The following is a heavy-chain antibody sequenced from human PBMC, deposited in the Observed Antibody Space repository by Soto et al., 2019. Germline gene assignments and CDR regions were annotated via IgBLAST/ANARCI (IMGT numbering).Heavy chain of an antibody. J-gene: IGHJ5*02. V-gene: IGHV2-5*02. D-gene: IGHD2-2*01. Sequence: SGPTLVNPTQTLTLTRTFSGFSLSTSGVGVGWIRQPPGKALEWLALIYWDDDKRYSPSLKSRLTITKDTSKNQVVLTMTNMDPVDTATYYCAHRHEVVDHNWFDPWGQGTLVTVSS. CDR3: AHRHEVVDHNWFDP. CDR2: IYWDDDK. CDR1: GFSLSTSGVG.